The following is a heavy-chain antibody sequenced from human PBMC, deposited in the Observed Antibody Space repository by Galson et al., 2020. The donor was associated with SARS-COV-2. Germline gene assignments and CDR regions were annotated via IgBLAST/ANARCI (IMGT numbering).Heavy chain of an antibody. CDR3: ARVHVGKRF. J-gene: IGHJ4*02. Sequence: GGSLRLSCAASGFTFSTYWMSWIRQAPGKGLEWVGNIKLDGSETYYVDSVKGRFTISRDNAKNSLYLQMDSLRVEDTAVYYCARVHVGKRFWGQGTLVTVSS. V-gene: IGHV3-7*02. CDR2: IKLDGSET. D-gene: IGHD7-27*01. CDR1: GFTFSTYW.